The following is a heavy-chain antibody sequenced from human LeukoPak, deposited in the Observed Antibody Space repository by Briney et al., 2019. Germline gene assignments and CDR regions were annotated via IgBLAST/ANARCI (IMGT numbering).Heavy chain of an antibody. CDR3: ASKSRIAEAGLDY. V-gene: IGHV4-39*07. D-gene: IGHD6-19*01. J-gene: IGHJ4*02. CDR1: GRSLSSSSYY. Sequence: PSETRSLTCTLSGRSLSSSSYYWDWIRQSPGKGLEWIGNIYSGGTTYYKQSLKSRVTIRVDKTKNQFSLKLSSVTAAETAVYYGASKSRIAEAGLDYWGQGTLVTVSS. CDR2: IYSGGTT.